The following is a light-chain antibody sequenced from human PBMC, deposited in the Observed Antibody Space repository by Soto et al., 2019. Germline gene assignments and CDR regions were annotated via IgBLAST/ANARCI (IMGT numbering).Light chain of an antibody. CDR2: GAS. CDR3: QQPSNWHSLT. CDR1: DSVSRK. Sequence: EILITQSPATLSVSPGERATLSCRSSDSVSRKLAWYQQKPGQAPRLLLYGASTRATGIPARFSGSGSETDFTLTISSLEHEDSAVYYCQQPSNWHSLTFGGGTKVDIK. V-gene: IGKV3-15*01. J-gene: IGKJ4*01.